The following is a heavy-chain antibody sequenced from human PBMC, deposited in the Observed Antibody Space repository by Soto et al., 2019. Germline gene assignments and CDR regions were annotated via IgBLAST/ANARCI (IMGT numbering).Heavy chain of an antibody. D-gene: IGHD3-22*01. CDR3: ATMGSGYLTYDY. V-gene: IGHV4-31*03. CDR2: IYYSGST. CDR1: GGSISSGGYY. Sequence: QVQLQESGPGLVKPSQTLSLTCTVSGGSISSGGYYWSWIRQHPGQGLEWIGYIYYSGSTYYNPSLKSRVTISVDTSKNQFSLKLSSVTAADTAVYYCATMGSGYLTYDYWGQGTLVTVSS. J-gene: IGHJ4*02.